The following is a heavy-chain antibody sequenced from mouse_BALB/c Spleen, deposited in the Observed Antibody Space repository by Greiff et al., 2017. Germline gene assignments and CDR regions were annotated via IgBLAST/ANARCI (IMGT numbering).Heavy chain of an antibody. CDR1: GFTFTDYY. CDR3: ARGPYYAMDY. Sequence: EVQRVESGGGLVQPGGSLRLSCATSGFTFTDYYMSWVRQPPGKALEWLGFIRNKANGYTTEYSASVKGRFTISRDNSQSILYLQMNTLRAEDSATYYCARGPYYAMDYWGQGTSVTVSS. V-gene: IGHV7-3*02. CDR2: IRNKANGYTT. J-gene: IGHJ4*01.